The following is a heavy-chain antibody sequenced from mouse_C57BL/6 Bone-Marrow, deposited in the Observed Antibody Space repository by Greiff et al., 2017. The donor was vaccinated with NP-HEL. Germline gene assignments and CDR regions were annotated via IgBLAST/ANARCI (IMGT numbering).Heavy chain of an antibody. J-gene: IGHJ4*01. CDR1: GYTFTSYW. CDR2: LAPSDSFT. Sequence: VLLQQPGAELVKPGASVKLSCKASGYTFTSYWMQWVKQRPGQGLEWIGELAPSDSFTNFNQKLKGKATLTVDTFSSTAYMQLSSLTSEDAAVYYCAREGWDFYYAMDYWGQGTSVTVSS. D-gene: IGHD4-1*01. CDR3: AREGWDFYYAMDY. V-gene: IGHV1-50*01.